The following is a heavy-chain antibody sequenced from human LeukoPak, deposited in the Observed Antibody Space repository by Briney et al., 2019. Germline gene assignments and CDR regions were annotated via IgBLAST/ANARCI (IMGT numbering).Heavy chain of an antibody. Sequence: SETLSLTCTVSGGSISIYYWSWIRQPPGKGLEWIGYIYNSGSTNYNPSLKSRVTISVDTSKNQFSLKLTSVTAADTAVYYCARGGWELPLHFDYWGQGTLVTVSS. V-gene: IGHV4-59*12. CDR1: GGSISIYY. D-gene: IGHD1-26*01. CDR3: ARGGWELPLHFDY. CDR2: IYNSGST. J-gene: IGHJ4*02.